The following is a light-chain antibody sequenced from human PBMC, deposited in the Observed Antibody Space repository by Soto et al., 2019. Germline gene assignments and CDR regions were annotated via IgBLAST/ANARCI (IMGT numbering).Light chain of an antibody. J-gene: IGLJ2*01. CDR3: TSYTLHSTVV. CDR1: SSDVGGYNH. Sequence: QSVLTQPASVSGSPGQSITISCTGTSSDVGGYNHVSWFQQHPGKAPKLMIFDVDNRPSGVSNRFSGSKSGNTASLTISGLRAEDEADYYCTSYTLHSTVVFGGGTKLTVL. V-gene: IGLV2-14*01. CDR2: DVD.